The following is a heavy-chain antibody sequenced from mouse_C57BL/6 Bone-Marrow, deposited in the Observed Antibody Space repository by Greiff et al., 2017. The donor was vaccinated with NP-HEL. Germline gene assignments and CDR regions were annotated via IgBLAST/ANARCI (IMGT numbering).Heavy chain of an antibody. CDR3: ARQGSPLYAMDY. CDR2: ISSGGSYT. Sequence: EVHLVESGGDLVKPGGSLKLSCAASGFTFSSYGMSWVRQTPDKRLEWVATISSGGSYTYYPDSVKGRFTISRDNAKNTLYLQMSSLKSEDTAMYYCARQGSPLYAMDYWGQGTSVTVS. V-gene: IGHV5-6*01. J-gene: IGHJ4*01. CDR1: GFTFSSYG.